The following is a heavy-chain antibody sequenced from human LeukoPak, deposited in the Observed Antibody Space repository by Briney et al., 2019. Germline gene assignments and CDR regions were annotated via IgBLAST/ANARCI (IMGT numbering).Heavy chain of an antibody. CDR2: IYSGGSA. D-gene: IGHD1-26*01. CDR3: ARDRGASGSYAPPNWFDP. V-gene: IGHV3-53*01. Sequence: GGSLRLSCAASGFTVSSNYMSWVRQAPGKGLEWVSVIYSGGSAYYADSVKGRFTISRDNSKNTLYLQMNSLRAEDTAVYYCARDRGASGSYAPPNWFDPWGQGTLVTVSS. J-gene: IGHJ5*02. CDR1: GFTVSSNY.